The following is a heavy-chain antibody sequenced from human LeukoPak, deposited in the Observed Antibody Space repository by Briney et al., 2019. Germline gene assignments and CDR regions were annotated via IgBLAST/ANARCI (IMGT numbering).Heavy chain of an antibody. CDR1: GFTFSNAW. Sequence: GGSLRLSCAASGFTFSNAWMSWVRQAPGKGLEWVGRIKSKTDGGTTDYAAPVKGRFTISRDDSKNTLYLQMNSLKAEDAAPYYCAKGNYGEKIDYWGPGTLVTVSS. D-gene: IGHD4-17*01. V-gene: IGHV3-15*01. CDR3: AKGNYGEKIDY. CDR2: IKSKTDGGTT. J-gene: IGHJ4*02.